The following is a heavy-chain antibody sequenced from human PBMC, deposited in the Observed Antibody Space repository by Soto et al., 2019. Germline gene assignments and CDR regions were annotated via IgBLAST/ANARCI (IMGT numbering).Heavy chain of an antibody. V-gene: IGHV4-38-2*02. CDR1: VSSISSGSY. D-gene: IGHD6-19*01. Sequence: NPAASLSLTCTVSVSSISSGSYWAWIRQPPGKGPEWIASIYHGGTTFYNPSLKSRITISVDTSNNQFSLKLTSVTAADTAVYYCARVHVMVVAGSTFDYWGHGTLVNVSS. CDR2: IYHGGTT. J-gene: IGHJ4*01. CDR3: ARVHVMVVAGSTFDY.